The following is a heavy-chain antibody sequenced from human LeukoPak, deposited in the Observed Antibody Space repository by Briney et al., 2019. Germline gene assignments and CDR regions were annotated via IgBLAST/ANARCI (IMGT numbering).Heavy chain of an antibody. V-gene: IGHV1-18*01. D-gene: IGHD1-7*01. CDR1: GYTFTSYG. CDR3: ARGAAITGTNWVRLDYFDF. Sequence: ASVKVSCXASGYTFTSYGISWVRQAPGQGLAWMGWISAYNGNTNYAQKLQGRVTMTTDTSTSTAYMELRSLRSDDTAVYYCARGAAITGTNWVRLDYFDFWGQGTLVTVSS. J-gene: IGHJ4*02. CDR2: ISAYNGNT.